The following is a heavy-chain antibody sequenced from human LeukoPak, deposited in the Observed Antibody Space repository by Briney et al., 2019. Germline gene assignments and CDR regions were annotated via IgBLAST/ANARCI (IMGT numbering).Heavy chain of an antibody. V-gene: IGHV1-3*01. Sequence: ASVKVSCKASGYTFTSYAMHWVRQAPGQRLKWMGWINAGNGNTKYPQKFQGRVTITRDTSASTAYMELSSLRSEDTAVYYCARGASMVRGVIPSEGYYGVDVWGKGTTVTVSS. J-gene: IGHJ6*04. CDR1: GYTFTSYA. D-gene: IGHD3-10*01. CDR2: INAGNGNT. CDR3: ARGASMVRGVIPSEGYYGVDV.